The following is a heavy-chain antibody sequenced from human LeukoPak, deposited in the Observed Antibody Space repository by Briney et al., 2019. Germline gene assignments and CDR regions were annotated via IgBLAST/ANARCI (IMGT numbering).Heavy chain of an antibody. D-gene: IGHD6-19*01. J-gene: IGHJ6*03. Sequence: GGSLRLSCAASGFTLSSYWMSWVRQAPGKGLEWVANIKQDGSEKYYVDSVKGRFTISRDNAKNSLYLQMNSLRAEDTAVYYCARVGGYSSGYYYYYYMDVWGKGTTVTVSS. CDR2: IKQDGSEK. V-gene: IGHV3-7*01. CDR1: GFTLSSYW. CDR3: ARVGGYSSGYYYYYYMDV.